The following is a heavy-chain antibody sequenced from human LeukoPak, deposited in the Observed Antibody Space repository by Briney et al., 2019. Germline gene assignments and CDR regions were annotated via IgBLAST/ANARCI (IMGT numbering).Heavy chain of an antibody. CDR1: GFTFDDYA. CDR3: ARDRDSSGSWEVNFDY. D-gene: IGHD6-13*01. CDR2: IKHDGSEK. Sequence: PGGSLRLSCAASGFTFDDYAMHWVRQAPGKGLEWVASIKHDGSEKYYVDSVKGRFTISRDDAKNSVYLQMNSLRVEDTAVYYCARDRDSSGSWEVNFDYWGQGTLVTVSS. J-gene: IGHJ4*02. V-gene: IGHV3-7*01.